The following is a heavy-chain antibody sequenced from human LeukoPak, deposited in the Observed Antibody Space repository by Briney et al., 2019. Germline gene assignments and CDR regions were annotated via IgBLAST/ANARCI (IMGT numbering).Heavy chain of an antibody. Sequence: ASVKVSCKASGYTFTSYDINWVRQATGQGLEWMGWMNPNSGNTGYAQKFQGRVTMTRNTSISTAYMELSRLRSEDTAVYYCARERYCSSTSCSGTLGMDVWGQGTTVTVSS. V-gene: IGHV1-8*01. CDR3: ARERYCSSTSCSGTLGMDV. J-gene: IGHJ6*02. D-gene: IGHD2-2*01. CDR2: MNPNSGNT. CDR1: GYTFTSYD.